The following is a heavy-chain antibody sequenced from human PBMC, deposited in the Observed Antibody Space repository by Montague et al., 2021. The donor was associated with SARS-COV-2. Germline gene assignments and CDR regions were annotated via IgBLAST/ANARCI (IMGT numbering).Heavy chain of an antibody. V-gene: IGHV4-39*01. J-gene: IGHJ5*02. D-gene: IGHD3-3*01. CDR1: GDPIRTNSYY. CDR2: IYYTGTT. CDR3: ARHVIPRSRSGLGWFDP. Sequence: SETLSPTCTVSGDPIRTNSYYWGWLRQPPGKGLEWIGSIYYTGTTFSKPSLKSRVTLSVDTSKNQFSLRLSSVTAADTALYHCARHVIPRSRSGLGWFDPWGQGTLVTVSS.